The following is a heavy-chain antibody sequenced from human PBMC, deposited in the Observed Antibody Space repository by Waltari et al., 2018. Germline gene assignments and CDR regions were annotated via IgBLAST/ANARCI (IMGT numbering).Heavy chain of an antibody. J-gene: IGHJ4*02. CDR3: ASEYSGSYYVRFDY. CDR2: INSYGSST. Sequence: PGKGLVWVSRINSYGSSTSYADSVKGRFTISRDNAKNTLYLQMNSLRAEDTAVYYCASEYSGSYYVRFDYWGQGTLVTVSS. D-gene: IGHD1-26*01. V-gene: IGHV3-74*01.